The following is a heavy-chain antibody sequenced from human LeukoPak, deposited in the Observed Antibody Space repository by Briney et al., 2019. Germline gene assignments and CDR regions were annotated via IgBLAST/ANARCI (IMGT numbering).Heavy chain of an antibody. D-gene: IGHD6-13*01. V-gene: IGHV3-21*06. Sequence: GGSLRLSCADSGFSFSDYNMNWVRQAPGKGLEWVSVISTSSTYIYYADSVKGRFTISRDNAKNSLYLQMNSLRAEDTAVYYCARVSTAASLAIDSWGQGTLVTVST. CDR1: GFSFSDYN. CDR3: ARVSTAASLAIDS. CDR2: ISTSSTYI. J-gene: IGHJ4*02.